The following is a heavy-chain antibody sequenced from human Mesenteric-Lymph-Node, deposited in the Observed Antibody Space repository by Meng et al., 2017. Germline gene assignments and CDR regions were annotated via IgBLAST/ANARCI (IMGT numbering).Heavy chain of an antibody. V-gene: IGHV5-51*01. CDR1: GYIFTNYW. D-gene: IGHD1-26*01. CDR3: ARYFGPGSYGHY. Sequence: GESLKISCKGSGYIFTNYWIGWVRQMPGKGLEWMGIIYPGDSDTRYSPSFQGQVTISADRSTYTAYLEWSSLKTSDTATYYCARYFGPGSYGHYWGQGTVVTVSS. CDR2: IYPGDSDT. J-gene: IGHJ4*02.